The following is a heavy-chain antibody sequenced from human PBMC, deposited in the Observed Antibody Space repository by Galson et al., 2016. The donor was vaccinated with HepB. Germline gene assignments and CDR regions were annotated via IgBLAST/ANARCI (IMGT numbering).Heavy chain of an antibody. D-gene: IGHD2-15*01. CDR2: IYYSGST. J-gene: IGHJ6*02. CDR1: GGSVSSGSYY. V-gene: IGHV4-61*01. Sequence: SETLSLTCTVSGGSVSSGSYYWSWIRQPPGKGLEWIGYIYYSGSTNYNPSLKSRVTISVDTSKNQFSLKLSSVTAADTAVYYCAGEGYCSGGSCYEVDYYYGMDVWGQGTTVTVSS. CDR3: AGEGYCSGGSCYEVDYYYGMDV.